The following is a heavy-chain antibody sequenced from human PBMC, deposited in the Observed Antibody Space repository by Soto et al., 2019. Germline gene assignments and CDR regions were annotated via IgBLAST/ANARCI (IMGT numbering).Heavy chain of an antibody. CDR3: AKGREWLVTGDFDY. Sequence: QVQLVESGGGVVQPGTSLRLSCSASGFAFSDYDLHWVLPAPGKDLVWVASVSYDETATYYSDSVKGRVTISRDNAKNTLCLHMNSLRTEDTAMYYCAKGREWLVTGDFDYWGQGTLVTVSS. CDR2: VSYDETAT. CDR1: GFAFSDYD. V-gene: IGHV3-30*18. J-gene: IGHJ4*02. D-gene: IGHD6-19*01.